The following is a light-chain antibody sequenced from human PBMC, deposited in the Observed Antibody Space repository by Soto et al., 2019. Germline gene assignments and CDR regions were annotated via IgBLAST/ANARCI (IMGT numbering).Light chain of an antibody. CDR2: GAS. CDR3: QQYNDWPRT. J-gene: IGKJ1*01. V-gene: IGKV3-15*01. Sequence: EIVMTQSPATLSVSRGERATRSCRASQSVSINLAWYQQKPGQAPRLLIYGASTRATGIPARFSGSGSGTEFTLTISSLQSEDFAVYYCQQYNDWPRTFGHGTKVDIK. CDR1: QSVSIN.